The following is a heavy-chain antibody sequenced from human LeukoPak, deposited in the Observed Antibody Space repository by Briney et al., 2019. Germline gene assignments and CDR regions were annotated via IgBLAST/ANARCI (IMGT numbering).Heavy chain of an antibody. CDR1: GDSISNNY. Sequence: SETLSLICTVSGDSISNNYWSWIRQSPGKGLEWIGNVFYRGNTNYNPSLKSRVTISVDTSKNQFSLKLNSVTAADTAVYYCARGVYAGSGYWGQGALVTVSS. J-gene: IGHJ4*02. V-gene: IGHV4-59*01. CDR2: VFYRGNT. CDR3: ARGVYAGSGY. D-gene: IGHD2-8*01.